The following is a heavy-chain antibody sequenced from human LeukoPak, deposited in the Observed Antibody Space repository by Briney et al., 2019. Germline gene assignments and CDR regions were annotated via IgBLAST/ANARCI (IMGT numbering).Heavy chain of an antibody. J-gene: IGHJ4*02. CDR2: IRTKAHGGTT. D-gene: IGHD3-3*01. V-gene: IGHV3-49*03. CDR1: GFTFGDYV. Sequence: PGGSLRLSCTASGFTFGDYVVSWFRQAPGKGLEWVGFIRTKAHGGTTEYAASVKGRFTISRDDSESIAYLQMNSLKTEDTAVYYCTRGSDTIFGVSRDGFDSWGQGTLVTVSS. CDR3: TRGSDTIFGVSRDGFDS.